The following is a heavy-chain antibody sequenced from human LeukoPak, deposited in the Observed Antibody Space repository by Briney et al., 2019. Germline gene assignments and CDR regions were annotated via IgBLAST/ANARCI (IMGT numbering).Heavy chain of an antibody. CDR1: GGTFSSYA. CDR3: ARSIVVVPAAPYYWYFDL. Sequence: SVKVSCKASGGTFSSYAISWVRQAPGQGLEWMGGIIPIFGTANYAQKFQGRVTITADESTSTAYMELSSLRSEDTAVYYCARSIVVVPAAPYYWYFDLWGRGTLVTVSS. D-gene: IGHD2-2*01. CDR2: IIPIFGTA. V-gene: IGHV1-69*13. J-gene: IGHJ2*01.